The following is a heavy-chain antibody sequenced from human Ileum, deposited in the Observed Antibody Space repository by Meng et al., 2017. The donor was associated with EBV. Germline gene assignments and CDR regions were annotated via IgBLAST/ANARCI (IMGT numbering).Heavy chain of an antibody. D-gene: IGHD2-8*01. V-gene: IGHV3-23*04. CDR3: VKVNYWDLNEYSTFDS. CDR1: GFDFVSYA. J-gene: IGHJ4*02. CDR2: ISDTSERI. Sequence: EVQLVESGGGWVQPGGSLRLSCAASGFDFVSYAMTWVRQAPGKGLEWITTISDTSERIYYADSVMGRFTVSRDNSKNTLSMQMDSLRADDTAIYYCVKVNYWDLNEYSTFDSWEQGPLVTVSS.